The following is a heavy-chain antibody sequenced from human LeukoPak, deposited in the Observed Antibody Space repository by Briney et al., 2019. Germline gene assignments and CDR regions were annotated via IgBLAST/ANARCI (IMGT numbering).Heavy chain of an antibody. Sequence: PGRSLRLSCAASGFTFSSYAMHWVRQAPGKGLEWVAVISYDGSNKYYADSVKGRFTISRDNSKNTLYLQMNSLRAEDTAVYYCARGRQLVPRAWYFDLWGRGTLVTVSS. CDR2: ISYDGSNK. CDR1: GFTFSSYA. J-gene: IGHJ2*01. CDR3: ARGRQLVPRAWYFDL. D-gene: IGHD6-13*01. V-gene: IGHV3-30-3*01.